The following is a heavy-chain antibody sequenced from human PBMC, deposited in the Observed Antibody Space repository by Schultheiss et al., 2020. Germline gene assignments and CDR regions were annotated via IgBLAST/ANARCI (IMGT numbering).Heavy chain of an antibody. Sequence: GSLRLSCAASGFTFSSYAMSWVRQAPGKGLEWVSVITASGGSTYYADSVKGRFTISRDNSKNTLYLQMSSLRAEDTAVYYCARIALEYYDFWSGSYAMDVWGQGTTVTVSS. CDR2: ITASGGST. CDR1: GFTFSSYA. V-gene: IGHV3-23*01. D-gene: IGHD3-3*01. CDR3: ARIALEYYDFWSGSYAMDV. J-gene: IGHJ6*02.